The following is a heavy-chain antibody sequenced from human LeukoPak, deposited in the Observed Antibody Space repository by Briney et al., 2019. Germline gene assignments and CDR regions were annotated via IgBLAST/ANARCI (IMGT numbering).Heavy chain of an antibody. CDR1: GGSISSYY. Sequence: PSETLSLTCTVSGGSISSYYWSWIRQPPGKGLEWIGYIYYSGSTNYNPSLKSRVTISADTSKNQFSLKLSSVTAADTAVYYCARDHYDILTGYYTNWFDPWGQGTLVTVSS. CDR3: ARDHYDILTGYYTNWFDP. D-gene: IGHD3-9*01. V-gene: IGHV4-59*01. J-gene: IGHJ5*02. CDR2: IYYSGST.